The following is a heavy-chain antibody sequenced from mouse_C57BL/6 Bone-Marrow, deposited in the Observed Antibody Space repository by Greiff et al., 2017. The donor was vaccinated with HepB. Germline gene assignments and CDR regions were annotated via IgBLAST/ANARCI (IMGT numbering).Heavy chain of an antibody. D-gene: IGHD1-1*01. CDR3: ARSGYYGSSYRDYAMDY. J-gene: IGHJ4*01. CDR2: IYPRSGNT. CDR1: GYTFTSYG. Sequence: VQLQQSGAELARPGASVKLSCKASGYTFTSYGISWVKQSTGQGLEWIGEIYPRSGNTYYNEKFKGKATLTADKSSSTAYMELRSLTSEDSAVYFCARSGYYGSSYRDYAMDYWGQGTSVTVSS. V-gene: IGHV1-81*01.